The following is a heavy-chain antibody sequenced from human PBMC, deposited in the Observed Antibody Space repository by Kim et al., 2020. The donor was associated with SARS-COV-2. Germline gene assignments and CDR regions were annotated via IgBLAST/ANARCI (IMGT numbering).Heavy chain of an antibody. Sequence: SVKGRFTISRDNAKNSLYRQMNSLRAEDTAVYYCARDRRVVVVTTIDYFDSWGQGTLVTVSS. V-gene: IGHV3-11*01. J-gene: IGHJ4*02. D-gene: IGHD2-21*02. CDR3: ARDRRVVVVTTIDYFDS.